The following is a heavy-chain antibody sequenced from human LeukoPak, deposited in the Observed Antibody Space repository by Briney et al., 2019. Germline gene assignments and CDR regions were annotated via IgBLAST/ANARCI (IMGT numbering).Heavy chain of an antibody. Sequence: GGSLRLSCAASGFTFSGSAMHWVRQASGKGLEWVGRIRSKANSYATAYAASVKGRFTISRDDSKNTAYLQMNSLKTEDTAVYYCTTEEIQLWSYYFDYWGQGTLVTVSS. CDR1: GFTFSGSA. CDR2: IRSKANSYAT. D-gene: IGHD5-18*01. V-gene: IGHV3-73*01. J-gene: IGHJ4*02. CDR3: TTEEIQLWSYYFDY.